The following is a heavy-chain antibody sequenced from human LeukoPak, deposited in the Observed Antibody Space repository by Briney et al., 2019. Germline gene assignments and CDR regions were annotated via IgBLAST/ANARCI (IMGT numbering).Heavy chain of an antibody. CDR2: IGWNSGGI. CDR1: GFTFDDYA. J-gene: IGHJ3*02. D-gene: IGHD1-26*01. V-gene: IGHV3-9*01. CDR3: AKGGIFSTRDAFDI. Sequence: GRSPRLSCTASGFTFDDYAMHWVRQAPGKGPEWGSGIGWNSGGIGYADSVKGRFTISRDNAKNSLYLQMNSLRAEDTALYYCAKGGIFSTRDAFDIWGQGTLVTVSS.